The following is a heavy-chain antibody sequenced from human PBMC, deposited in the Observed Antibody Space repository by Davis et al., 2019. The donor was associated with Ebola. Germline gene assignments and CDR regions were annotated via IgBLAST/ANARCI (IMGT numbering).Heavy chain of an antibody. D-gene: IGHD3-10*01. V-gene: IGHV4-39*01. CDR1: GFTVSSNY. CDR3: ARGGVLWSRFDP. J-gene: IGHJ5*02. CDR2: IYYSGST. Sequence: ESLKISCAASGFTVSSNYMSWIRQPPGKGLEWIGSIYYSGSTYYHPSLKSRVTISVDTSKNQFSLKLSSVTAADTAVYYCARGGVLWSRFDPWGQGTLVTVSS.